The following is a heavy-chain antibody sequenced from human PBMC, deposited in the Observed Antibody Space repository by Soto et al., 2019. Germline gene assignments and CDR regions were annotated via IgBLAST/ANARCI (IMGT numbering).Heavy chain of an antibody. V-gene: IGHV3-30-3*01. CDR3: ARDLPAGGSSWLYYFHY. CDR1: GFTFRNYP. CDR2: ISFDGSNK. D-gene: IGHD6-13*01. Sequence: PGGSLRLSCAASGFTFRNYPMHWVRQAPGKGLEWVALISFDGSNKYYADSVKGRFTISRDNSKNTVFLQMNSLRAEDTVLYYCARDLPAGGSSWLYYFHYWGQGALVTVSS. J-gene: IGHJ4*02.